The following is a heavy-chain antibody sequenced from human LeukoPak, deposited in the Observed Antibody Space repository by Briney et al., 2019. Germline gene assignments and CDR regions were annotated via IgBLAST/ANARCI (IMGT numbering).Heavy chain of an antibody. CDR3: AKEKRGSYPRLYYFDY. CDR1: GFTFSSYS. V-gene: IGHV3-30*18. CDR2: TSYDGSNK. Sequence: GGSLRLSCAASGFTFSSYSMHWVRQAPGKGLEWVAVTSYDGSNKYYADSVKGRFTISRDNSKNTLYLQMNSLRAEDTAVYHCAKEKRGSYPRLYYFDYWGQGTLVTVSS. J-gene: IGHJ4*02. D-gene: IGHD1-26*01.